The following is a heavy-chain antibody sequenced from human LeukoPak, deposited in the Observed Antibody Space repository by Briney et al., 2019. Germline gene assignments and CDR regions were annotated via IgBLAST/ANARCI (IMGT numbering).Heavy chain of an antibody. J-gene: IGHJ4*02. CDR1: GFTLSSYS. D-gene: IGHD6-13*01. V-gene: IGHV3-21*01. Sequence: PGGSLRLSCAASGFTLSSYSMNWVRQAPGKGLEWVSSISSSSSYIYYADSVKGRFTISRDNAKNSLYLQMNSLRAEDTAVYYSARARGSSSWSYYFDYWGQGTLVTVSS. CDR2: ISSSSSYI. CDR3: ARARGSSSWSYYFDY.